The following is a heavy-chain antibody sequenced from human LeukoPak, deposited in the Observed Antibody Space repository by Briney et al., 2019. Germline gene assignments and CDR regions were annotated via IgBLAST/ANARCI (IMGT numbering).Heavy chain of an antibody. Sequence: GGSLRLSCAASGFTFSSYAMHWVRQAPGKGLEWVAVISYDGSNKYYADSVKGRFTISRDNSKNTLYLQMNSLRAEDTAVYYCARAPPWDYDILTGYLYWGQGTLVTVSS. J-gene: IGHJ4*02. D-gene: IGHD3-9*01. CDR2: ISYDGSNK. CDR3: ARAPPWDYDILTGYLY. V-gene: IGHV3-30-3*01. CDR1: GFTFSSYA.